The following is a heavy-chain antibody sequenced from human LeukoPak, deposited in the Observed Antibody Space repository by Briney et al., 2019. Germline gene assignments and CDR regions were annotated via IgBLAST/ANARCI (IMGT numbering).Heavy chain of an antibody. D-gene: IGHD6-13*01. CDR1: GGSISTSY. CDR2: IYYSGST. V-gene: IGHV4-59*01. CDR3: ARELGSSWPGRGAYYFDY. Sequence: PSETLSLTCTVSGGSISTSYWSWIRQPPGKGLEWIGYIYYSGSTNYNPSLKSRVTISVDTSKNQFSLKLSSVTAADTAVYYCARELGSSWPGRGAYYFDYWGQGTLVTVSS. J-gene: IGHJ4*02.